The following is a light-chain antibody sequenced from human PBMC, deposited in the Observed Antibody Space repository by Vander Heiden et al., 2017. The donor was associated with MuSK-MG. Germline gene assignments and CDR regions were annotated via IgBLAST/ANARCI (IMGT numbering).Light chain of an antibody. Sequence: QSVLTQPPSVSGAPGQRVTISCTGSSSNIGAGYDVHWYHQLPGTAPKLLIFGNSNRPSGVPDRFSGSKSGTSASLTITGLQAEDEADYYGQSYDSSLNGRVVFGGGTKLTVL. CDR3: QSYDSSLNGRVV. V-gene: IGLV1-40*01. CDR1: SSNIGAGYD. J-gene: IGLJ2*01. CDR2: GNS.